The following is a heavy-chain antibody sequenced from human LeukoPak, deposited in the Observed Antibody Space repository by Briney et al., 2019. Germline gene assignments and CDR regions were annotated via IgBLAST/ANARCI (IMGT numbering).Heavy chain of an antibody. CDR2: ISGSGGST. Sequence: GGSLRLSCAASGFAFSTYAMSWVRQAPGKGLEWASGISGSGGSTYYADSVKGRFTISRDNSKNTLYLQMNSLIAGDTAIYYCAKNRALHEIDYWGQGTLVTVSS. CDR1: GFAFSTYA. J-gene: IGHJ4*02. CDR3: AKNRALHEIDY. D-gene: IGHD2-21*01. V-gene: IGHV3-23*01.